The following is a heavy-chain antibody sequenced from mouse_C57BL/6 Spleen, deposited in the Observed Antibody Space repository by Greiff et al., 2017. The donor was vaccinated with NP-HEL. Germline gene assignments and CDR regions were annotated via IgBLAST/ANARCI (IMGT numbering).Heavy chain of an antibody. Sequence: EVKLQQSGPELVKPGASVKISCKASGYTFTDYYMNWVKQSHGKSLEWIGDINPNNGGTSYNQKFKGKATLTVDKSSSTAYMELRSLTSEDSAVYYCASPELGRLPWYFDVWGTGTTVTVSS. D-gene: IGHD4-1*01. CDR3: ASPELGRLPWYFDV. CDR2: INPNNGGT. CDR1: GYTFTDYY. J-gene: IGHJ1*03. V-gene: IGHV1-26*01.